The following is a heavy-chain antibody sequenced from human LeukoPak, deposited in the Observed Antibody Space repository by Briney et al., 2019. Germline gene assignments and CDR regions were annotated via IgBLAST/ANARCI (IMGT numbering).Heavy chain of an antibody. Sequence: PGGSLRLSCVASGFPFSSYGMNWVRQAPGKGLEWVSSISSTSSYRSYAESVKGRFTVSRDNAKNSLHLQINSLRAEDTAVYYCARDHFDSGSFGHALDIWGQGTMVTVSS. CDR3: ARDHFDSGSFGHALDI. V-gene: IGHV3-21*01. CDR2: ISSTSSYR. CDR1: GFPFSSYG. D-gene: IGHD3-10*01. J-gene: IGHJ3*02.